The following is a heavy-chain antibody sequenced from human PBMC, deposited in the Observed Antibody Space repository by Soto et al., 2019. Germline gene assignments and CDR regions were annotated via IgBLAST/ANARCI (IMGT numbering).Heavy chain of an antibody. Sequence: EVQLVESGGGLVQPGGSLRLSCAASGFSFSSYWMSWVRQAPGKGLEWVAIIKQDGSGKYYVDSVKGRFTISRDNAENSLYLQMNSMGADDTAVYYYARAYSSGWGFQHWGQGTLVTVSP. CDR2: IKQDGSGK. J-gene: IGHJ1*01. CDR1: GFSFSSYW. V-gene: IGHV3-7*03. CDR3: ARAYSSGWGFQH. D-gene: IGHD6-19*01.